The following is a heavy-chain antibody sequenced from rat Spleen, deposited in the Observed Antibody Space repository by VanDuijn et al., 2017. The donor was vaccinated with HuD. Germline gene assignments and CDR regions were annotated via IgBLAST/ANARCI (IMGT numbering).Heavy chain of an antibody. CDR3: ARRHYGYTDYFDY. CDR1: GITFNNYW. D-gene: IGHD1-9*01. J-gene: IGHJ2*01. Sequence: EVQLVESGGGRVQPGRSLRLSCVASGITFNNYWMTWIRQAPTKGLEWVATISYDGGRNFYRDSVKGRFTISRDDAKSTLSLQMDSLRSEDTATYYCARRHYGYTDYFDYWGQGVMVTVSS. CDR2: ISYDGGRN. V-gene: IGHV5-31*01.